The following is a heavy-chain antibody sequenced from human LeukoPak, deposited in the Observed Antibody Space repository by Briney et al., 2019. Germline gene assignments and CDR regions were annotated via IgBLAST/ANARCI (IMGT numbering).Heavy chain of an antibody. CDR1: GGSFSGYY. CDR3: ARVRSITIFGVVIHDAFDI. J-gene: IGHJ3*02. CDR2: IYYSGST. V-gene: IGHV4-59*01. D-gene: IGHD3-3*01. Sequence: SETLSLTCAVYGGSFSGYYWSWIRQPPGKGLEWIGYIYYSGSTNYNPSLKSRVTISVDTSKNQFSLKLSSVTAADTAVYYCARVRSITIFGVVIHDAFDIWGQGTMVTVSS.